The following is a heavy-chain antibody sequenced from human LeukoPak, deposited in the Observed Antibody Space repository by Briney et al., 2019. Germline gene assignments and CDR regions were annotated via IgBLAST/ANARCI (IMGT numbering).Heavy chain of an antibody. D-gene: IGHD5-18*01. J-gene: IGHJ4*02. CDR2: MNPNSGST. CDR3: ARGGGYSYGLDY. CDR1: GYTFTSYD. V-gene: IGHV1-8*01. Sequence: ASVKVSCKASGYTFTSYDINWVRQATGQGLEWMGWMNPNSGSTGYAQKFQGRVTMTRNTSISTAYMELSSLRSEDTAVYYCARGGGYSYGLDYWGQGTLVTVSS.